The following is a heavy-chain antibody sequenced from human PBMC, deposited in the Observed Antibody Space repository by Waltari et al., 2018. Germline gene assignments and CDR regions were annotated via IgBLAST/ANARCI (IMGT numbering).Heavy chain of an antibody. Sequence: QVQLVQSGAEVKKPGASVKVSCKASGYTFTGYYMHWVRQAPGQGLEWMGRINPNSGGTNYAQKFQGRVTMTRDTYISTAYMELSRLRSDDTAVYYCARDRAVAGNRWFDPWGQGTLVTVSS. CDR3: ARDRAVAGNRWFDP. CDR2: INPNSGGT. V-gene: IGHV1-2*06. D-gene: IGHD6-19*01. J-gene: IGHJ5*02. CDR1: GYTFTGYY.